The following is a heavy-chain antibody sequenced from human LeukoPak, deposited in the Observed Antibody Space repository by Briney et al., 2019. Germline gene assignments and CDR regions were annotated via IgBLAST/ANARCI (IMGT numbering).Heavy chain of an antibody. Sequence: SEPLSLTCTVSGGSISSYYWSWIRPPPGKGLEWIGYIYYSGSTNYNPSLKSRVTISVDTSKNQFSLKLSSVTAADTAVYYCARQSMPYGSGSDTPGDYYYYGMDVWGQGTTVTVSS. D-gene: IGHD3-10*01. CDR2: IYYSGST. CDR3: ARQSMPYGSGSDTPGDYYYYGMDV. CDR1: GGSISSYY. V-gene: IGHV4-59*08. J-gene: IGHJ6*02.